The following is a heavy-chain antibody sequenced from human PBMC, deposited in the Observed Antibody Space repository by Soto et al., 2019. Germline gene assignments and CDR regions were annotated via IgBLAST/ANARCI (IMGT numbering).Heavy chain of an antibody. CDR2: IYYSGST. D-gene: IGHD2-2*01. CDR3: ARDRYCSSTSCYRDVAFDI. CDR1: GGSISSGGYY. Sequence: PSETLSLTCTVSGGSISSGGYYWSWIRQHPGKGLEWIGYIYYSGSTYYNPPLKSRVTISVDTSKNQFSLKLSSVTTADTAVYYCARDRYCSSTSCYRDVAFDIWGQGTMVTVSS. V-gene: IGHV4-31*03. J-gene: IGHJ3*02.